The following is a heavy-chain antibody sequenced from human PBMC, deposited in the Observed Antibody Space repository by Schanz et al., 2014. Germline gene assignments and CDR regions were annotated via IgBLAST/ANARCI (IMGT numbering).Heavy chain of an antibody. CDR1: GFTFSSYN. D-gene: IGHD5-12*01. J-gene: IGHJ3*02. V-gene: IGHV3-48*01. CDR2: ISSTGTTI. Sequence: EVQLVESGGGLVQPGGSLRLSCAVSGFTFSSYNMNWVRQAPGKGLEWISHISSTGTTIKYADSVKGRFTIFRDNAKNTLYLQMNSLRAEDTAVYYCARWRVGGLNILADDYDIWGQGTVVTVSS. CDR3: ARWRVGGLNILADDYDI.